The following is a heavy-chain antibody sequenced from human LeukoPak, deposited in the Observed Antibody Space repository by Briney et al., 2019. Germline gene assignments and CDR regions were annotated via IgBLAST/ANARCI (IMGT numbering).Heavy chain of an antibody. Sequence: SETLSLTCAVYGGSFSGYYWGWIRQPPGKGLEWIGSIYYSGSTYYNPSLKSRVTISVDTSKNRISLKLSSVTAADKAVYYCARHSLAWFGELRNWFDPWGQGTLVTVSS. D-gene: IGHD3-10*01. CDR2: IYYSGST. CDR1: GGSFSGYY. J-gene: IGHJ5*02. CDR3: ARHSLAWFGELRNWFDP. V-gene: IGHV4-39*01.